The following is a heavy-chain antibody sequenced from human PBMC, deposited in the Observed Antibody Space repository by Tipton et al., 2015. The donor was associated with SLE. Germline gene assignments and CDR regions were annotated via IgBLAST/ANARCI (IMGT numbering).Heavy chain of an antibody. CDR3: ARHYGLMSTPLYYFDY. J-gene: IGHJ4*02. V-gene: IGHV4-39*07. D-gene: IGHD3-3*01. Sequence: LRLSCTVSGGSISSSSHYWGWIRQPPGMGLEWIGNIYYTGSTFYNPSLKSRVTLAVDTSKNQFSLKLSSVTAADTAVYYCARHYGLMSTPLYYFDYWGQGTLVTVSS. CDR1: GGSISSSSHY. CDR2: IYYTGST.